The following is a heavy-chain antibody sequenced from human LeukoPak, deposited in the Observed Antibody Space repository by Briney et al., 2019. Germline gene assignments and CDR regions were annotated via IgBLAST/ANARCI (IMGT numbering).Heavy chain of an antibody. CDR1: GFNFSSYS. V-gene: IGHV3-48*01. D-gene: IGHD2-2*01. CDR2: ISSSSSTI. Sequence: GGSLRLSCAASGFNFSSYSMNWVRQAPGKGLEWVSYISSSSSTIYYADSVKGRFTISRDNAKNSLYLQMNSLRAEDTAVYYCARDGSLEYCSSTSCYHIWGQGTMVTVSS. CDR3: ARDGSLEYCSSTSCYHI. J-gene: IGHJ3*02.